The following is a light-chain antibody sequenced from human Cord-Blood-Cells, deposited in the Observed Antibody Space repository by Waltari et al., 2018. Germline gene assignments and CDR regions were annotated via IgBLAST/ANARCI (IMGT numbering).Light chain of an antibody. CDR1: QSISSY. V-gene: IGKV1-39*01. Sequence: DIQTPPSPTSLSASVGDRVTIARPASQSISSYLNWYQQKPGKAPKLLIYAASRLQSGVPSRFSGSGSGTDFTLTMISLQPEDFATYYCQQGYSTPFTFGPGTKVDIK. CDR3: QQGYSTPFT. CDR2: AAS. J-gene: IGKJ3*01.